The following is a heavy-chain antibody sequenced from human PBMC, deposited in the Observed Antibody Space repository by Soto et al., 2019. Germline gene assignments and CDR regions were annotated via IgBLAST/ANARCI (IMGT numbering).Heavy chain of an antibody. Sequence: PGGSLRLSCAASEFTFSNYAMSWVRQAPGKGLEWVSAISYGGGTTYYADNVKGRFTISRDNSKNTLFLQMNSLRAEDTAVYYCAKNPGYYYDSTGYHFDYWGQGT. J-gene: IGHJ4*02. CDR2: ISYGGGTT. D-gene: IGHD3-22*01. CDR3: AKNPGYYYDSTGYHFDY. V-gene: IGHV3-23*01. CDR1: EFTFSNYA.